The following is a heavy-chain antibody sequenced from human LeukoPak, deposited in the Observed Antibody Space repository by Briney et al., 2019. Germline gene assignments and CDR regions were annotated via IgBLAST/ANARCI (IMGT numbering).Heavy chain of an antibody. J-gene: IGHJ4*02. CDR3: ARGGYITIFGVPFFLDY. CDR1: GGSISSYY. CDR2: IYYSGST. V-gene: IGHV4-59*12. Sequence: PSETLSLTCTVSGGSISSYYWSWIRQPPGKGLEWIGYIYYSGSTNYNPSLKSRVTISVDTSKNQFSLKLSSVTAADTAVYYCARGGYITIFGVPFFLDYWGQGTLVTVSS. D-gene: IGHD3-3*01.